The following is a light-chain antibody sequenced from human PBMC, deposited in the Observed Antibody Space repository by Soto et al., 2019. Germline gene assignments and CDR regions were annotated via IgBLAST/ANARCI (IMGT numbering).Light chain of an antibody. V-gene: IGLV1-40*01. CDR1: NSNIGAGSD. CDR3: LSYDSSLSGWV. CDR2: GNN. Sequence: QSVLTQPPSVSGAPGQRATFSCTGSNSNIGAGSDVHWYQHLPGRAPKLLIYGNNNRPSGVSDRFSAFKSGTSASLAITGLQADDEADYYCLSYDSSLSGWVFGGGTQLTVL. J-gene: IGLJ3*02.